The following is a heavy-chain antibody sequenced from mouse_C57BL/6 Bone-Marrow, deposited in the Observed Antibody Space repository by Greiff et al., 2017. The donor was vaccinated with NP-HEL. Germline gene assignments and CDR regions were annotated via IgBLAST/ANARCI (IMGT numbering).Heavy chain of an antibody. CDR3: ARDGYLDY. CDR2: ISDGGSYT. V-gene: IGHV5-4*01. J-gene: IGHJ2*01. CDR1: GFTFSSYA. Sequence: DVKLVESGGGLVKPGGSLKLSCAASGFTFSSYAMSWVRQTPEKRLEWVATISDGGSYTYYPDNVKGRFTISRDNAKNNLYLQMSHLKSEDTAMYYCARDGYLDYWGQGTTLTVSS.